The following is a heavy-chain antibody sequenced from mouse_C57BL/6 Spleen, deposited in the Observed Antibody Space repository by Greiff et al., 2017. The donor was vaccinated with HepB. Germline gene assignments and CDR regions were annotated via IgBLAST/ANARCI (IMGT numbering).Heavy chain of an antibody. CDR2: IHPNSGST. Sequence: QVQLQQPGAELVKPGASVKLSCKASGYTFTSYWMHWVKQRPGQGLEWIGMIHPNSGSTNYNEKFKSKATLTVDKSSSTAYMQLSSLTSEDSAVYYCAKTGFYDYEVHYFDYWGQGTTLTVSS. V-gene: IGHV1-64*01. J-gene: IGHJ2*01. CDR3: AKTGFYDYEVHYFDY. D-gene: IGHD2-4*01. CDR1: GYTFTSYW.